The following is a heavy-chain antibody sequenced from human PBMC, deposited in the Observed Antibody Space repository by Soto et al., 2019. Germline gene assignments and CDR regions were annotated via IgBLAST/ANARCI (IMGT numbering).Heavy chain of an antibody. V-gene: IGHV3-49*03. Sequence: EVQLVESGGGLVEPGRSLRLSCTTYGFTFGDYGISWFRQAPGKGLEWLGFIKSKTYDETTEYAASVKGRFTISRDDSKSIGYLQMDRLNSEDTAVYYCRRFGESSVGYWGHGTLVTVSS. CDR2: IKSKTYDETT. CDR1: GFTFGDYG. J-gene: IGHJ4*01. D-gene: IGHD3-10*01. CDR3: RRFGESSVGY.